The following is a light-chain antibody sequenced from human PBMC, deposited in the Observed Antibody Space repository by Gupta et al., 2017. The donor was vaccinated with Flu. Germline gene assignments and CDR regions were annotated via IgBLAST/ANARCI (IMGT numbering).Light chain of an antibody. V-gene: IGKV1-39*01. Sequence: SLSASVGDRVSITCRAGQNIKGALNWFQQKAGEAPKLLISGTSRLRRGVPSRFSGSSSGTEFTLTINSLQPEDSATYYCQERYNYLPASTFGQGTKVEIK. CDR2: GTS. CDR3: QERYNYLPAST. CDR1: QNIKGA. J-gene: IGKJ2*02.